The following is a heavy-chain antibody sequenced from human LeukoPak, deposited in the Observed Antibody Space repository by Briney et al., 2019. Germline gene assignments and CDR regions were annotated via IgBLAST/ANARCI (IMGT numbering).Heavy chain of an antibody. V-gene: IGHV4-59*01. CDR3: ARVAHHYGSGSYYYYYYGMDG. CDR2: IFYSGST. J-gene: IGHJ6*02. Sequence: SETLSLTCTVPGGSISSYYWSWIRQPPGKGLEWIGYIFYSGSTNYNPSLKSRVTISVDTSKNQFSLKLSSVTAADTAVYYCARVAHHYGSGSYYYYYYGMDGWGQGTTVTVSS. D-gene: IGHD3-10*01. CDR1: GGSISSYY.